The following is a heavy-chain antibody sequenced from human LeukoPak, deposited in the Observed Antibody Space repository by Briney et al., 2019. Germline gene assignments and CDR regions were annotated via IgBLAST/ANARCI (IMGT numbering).Heavy chain of an antibody. D-gene: IGHD3-22*01. V-gene: IGHV3-53*01. CDR2: IYSGGDT. Sequence: PGGSLRLSCAASGFSVSSNYMSWVRQAPGKGLEWVSIIYSGGDTYYADSVKGRFTISRDKSKNTLYLQMNSLRVEDTAFYYCASPSSGQSFDIWGQGTMVIVSS. CDR3: ASPSSGQSFDI. CDR1: GFSVSSNY. J-gene: IGHJ3*02.